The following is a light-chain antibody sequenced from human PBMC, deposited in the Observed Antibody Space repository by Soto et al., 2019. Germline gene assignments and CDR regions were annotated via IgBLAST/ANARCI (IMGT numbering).Light chain of an antibody. CDR1: SSDVGGYNY. CDR3: CSYAGSYPTLYV. V-gene: IGLV2-11*01. J-gene: IGLJ1*01. CDR2: DVS. Sequence: QSVLTQPRSVSGSPGQSVTISCTGTSSDVGGYNYVSWYQQHPGKAPKLMIYDVSKRPSGVPDRFPGSKSGNTASLTISGLQAEDEADYYCCSYAGSYPTLYVFGTGTKVTVL.